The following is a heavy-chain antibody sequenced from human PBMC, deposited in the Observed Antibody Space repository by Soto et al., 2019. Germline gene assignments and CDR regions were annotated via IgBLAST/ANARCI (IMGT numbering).Heavy chain of an antibody. CDR2: IIPILGIA. J-gene: IGHJ6*03. Sequence: PVKVCCKACGGTFSSYTICWVRQETGQGLEWMGRIIPILGIANYAQKFQGRVTITADTSTSTVYMELSSLRSEDTAVYYCARGVGGYCSSTSCYGYYYYMDVWGKGTTVTVSS. CDR1: GGTFSSYT. D-gene: IGHD2-2*01. V-gene: IGHV1-69*02. CDR3: ARGVGGYCSSTSCYGYYYYMDV.